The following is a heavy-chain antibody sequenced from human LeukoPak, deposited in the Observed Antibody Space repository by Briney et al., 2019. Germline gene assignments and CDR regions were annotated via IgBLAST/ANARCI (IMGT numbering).Heavy chain of an antibody. CDR1: GFTFSNYA. Sequence: GTSLRLSCAASGFTFSNYAMSWVRQAPGKGLEWVSAITGSDGTTYYADSVKGRFTISRDNSKNTLYLQMNSLRAEDTAVYYCARDPDMVRGVISPDYWGQGTLVTVSS. CDR2: ITGSDGTT. V-gene: IGHV3-23*01. J-gene: IGHJ4*02. CDR3: ARDPDMVRGVISPDY. D-gene: IGHD3-10*01.